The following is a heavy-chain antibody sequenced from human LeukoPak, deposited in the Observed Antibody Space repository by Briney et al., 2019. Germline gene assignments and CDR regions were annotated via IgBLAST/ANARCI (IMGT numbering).Heavy chain of an antibody. Sequence: SETLSLTCTVSGGSISSYYWSWIRQPPGKGLEWIGYIYYSGSTNYNPSLKSRVTISVDTSKNQFSLKLSSVTAADTAVYYCASPDYGGNLGAFDIWGQGTMVTVSS. CDR2: IYYSGST. J-gene: IGHJ3*02. CDR1: GGSISSYY. CDR3: ASPDYGGNLGAFDI. D-gene: IGHD4-23*01. V-gene: IGHV4-59*08.